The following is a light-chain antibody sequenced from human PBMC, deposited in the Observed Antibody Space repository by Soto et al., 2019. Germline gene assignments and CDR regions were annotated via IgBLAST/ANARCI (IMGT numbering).Light chain of an antibody. J-gene: IGLJ1*01. CDR3: SSYRASSTTHYV. V-gene: IGLV2-14*03. CDR1: SSDIGGYNY. CDR2: DVT. Sequence: QSVLTQPASLSGSPGQSITISCTGTSSDIGGYNYVSWYQQHPGKAPKLIIHDVTNRPSGVSDRFFGSKSGNTASLTISGLQAEDEADYYCSSYRASSTTHYVFGTGTKLTV.